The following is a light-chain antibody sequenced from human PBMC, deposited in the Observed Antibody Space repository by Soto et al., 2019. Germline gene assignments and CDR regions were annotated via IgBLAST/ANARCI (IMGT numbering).Light chain of an antibody. Sequence: EIVLTQSPGTLSLSPGERATLSCRASQSVSSSLAWYQQKPGRSPRLLIYGASTRAIGIPARFSGSGSGTEFTLTISSLQSEDFAVYYCQQYNNWPPITFGQGTRLEIK. CDR1: QSVSSS. V-gene: IGKV3-15*01. CDR2: GAS. J-gene: IGKJ5*01. CDR3: QQYNNWPPIT.